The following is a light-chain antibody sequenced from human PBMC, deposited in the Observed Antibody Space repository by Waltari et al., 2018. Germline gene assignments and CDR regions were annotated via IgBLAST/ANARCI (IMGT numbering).Light chain of an antibody. CDR2: EAN. CDR3: CSYASSPPSVV. CDR1: RNDIGGFNL. Sequence: QSALTQPASVSGSPGQSITIPCTGTRNDIGGFNLVPWYQQHPGEAPKVLIYEANKRPSGVSDRFSGSKSGNTASLTISGLQSEDEADYYCCSYASSPPSVVFGGGTKVTVL. J-gene: IGLJ2*01. V-gene: IGLV2-23*01.